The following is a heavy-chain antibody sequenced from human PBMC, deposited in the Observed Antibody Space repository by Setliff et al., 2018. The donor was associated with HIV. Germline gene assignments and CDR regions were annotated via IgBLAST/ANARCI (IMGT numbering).Heavy chain of an antibody. CDR3: ARARYIVIRGDAGMDV. J-gene: IGHJ6*02. CDR1: GGSIGSGSYY. D-gene: IGHD3-10*01. V-gene: IGHV4-61*02. CDR2: IYTSGNI. Sequence: PSESLSLTCTVSGGSIGSGSYYWTWIRQPAGKGLEWIGRIYTSGNINYNPSLKSRVTISVDTSKNQFSLNLRSVTAAATAVYYCARARYIVIRGDAGMDVWGPGTTVTVSS.